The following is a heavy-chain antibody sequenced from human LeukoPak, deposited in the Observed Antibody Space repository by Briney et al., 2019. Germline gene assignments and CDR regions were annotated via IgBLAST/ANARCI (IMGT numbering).Heavy chain of an antibody. J-gene: IGHJ3*02. CDR1: GGSFSGYY. Sequence: SEILSLTCAVYGGSFSGYYWSWIRQPPGKGLEWIGEINHSGSTNYNPSLKSRVTISVDTSKNQFSLKLSSVTAADTAVYYCARGRITMIVVVIGLAFDIWGQGTMVTVSS. D-gene: IGHD3-22*01. CDR3: ARGRITMIVVVIGLAFDI. V-gene: IGHV4-34*01. CDR2: INHSGST.